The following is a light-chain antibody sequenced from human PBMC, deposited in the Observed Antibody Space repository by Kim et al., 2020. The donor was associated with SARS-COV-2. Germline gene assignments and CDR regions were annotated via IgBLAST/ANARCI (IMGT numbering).Light chain of an antibody. J-gene: IGLJ3*02. Sequence: QTPTLTCTGNNNNVGNQGAAWLQQHQGHPPKLLSYRNNNRPSGISERFSASRSGDTASLTITGLQPEDETDYYCSAWDSSLNVWVFGGGTQLTVL. CDR1: NNNVGNQG. V-gene: IGLV10-54*04. CDR2: RNN. CDR3: SAWDSSLNVWV.